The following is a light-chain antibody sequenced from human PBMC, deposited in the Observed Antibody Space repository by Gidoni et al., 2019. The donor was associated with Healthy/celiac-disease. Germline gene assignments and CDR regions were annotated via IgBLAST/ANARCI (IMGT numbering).Light chain of an antibody. CDR2: QDS. V-gene: IGLV3-1*01. Sequence: SYELTQPPSVSVSPGPTASITCSGDKLGYKYACWYQQKPGQSPVLVIYQDSKRPSGIPGRFSGSNSGNTATLTISGTQAMDEADYYCQAWDSSTAVFGGGTKLTVL. J-gene: IGLJ2*01. CDR3: QAWDSSTAV. CDR1: KLGYKY.